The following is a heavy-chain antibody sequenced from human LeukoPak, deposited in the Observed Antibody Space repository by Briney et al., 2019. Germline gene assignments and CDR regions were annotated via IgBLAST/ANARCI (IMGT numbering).Heavy chain of an antibody. CDR1: GGSFSGYY. D-gene: IGHD3-9*01. V-gene: IGHV4-34*01. Sequence: KASETLSLTCAVYGGSFSGYYWSWIRQPPGKGLEWIGEINHSGSTNYNPSLKSRVTISVDTSKNQFSLKLSSVTAADTAVYYCARATYDILTGYYFDYWGQGTLVTVSS. J-gene: IGHJ4*02. CDR3: ARATYDILTGYYFDY. CDR2: INHSGST.